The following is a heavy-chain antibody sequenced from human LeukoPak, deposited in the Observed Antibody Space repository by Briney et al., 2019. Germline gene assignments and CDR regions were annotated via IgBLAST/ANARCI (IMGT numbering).Heavy chain of an antibody. J-gene: IGHJ4*02. V-gene: IGHV3-7*05. D-gene: IGHD2-2*01. CDR3: ARFVPQVPPNY. CDR1: GFTFSNYW. Sequence: QPGGSLRLSCAASGFTFSNYWMTWVRQAPGKGLEWVANIKQDGTETYYVDSMKGRFTISRDNAKNSLYLQINSLRAEDTAVYYCARFVPQVPPNYWGQGTLVTVSS. CDR2: IKQDGTET.